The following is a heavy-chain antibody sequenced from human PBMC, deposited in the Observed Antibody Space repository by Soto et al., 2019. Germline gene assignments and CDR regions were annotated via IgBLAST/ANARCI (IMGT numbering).Heavy chain of an antibody. CDR2: LYWNDDR. D-gene: IGHD1-26*01. CDR1: GFSLSSIGVA. V-gene: IGHV2-5*01. CDR3: AHSASVPCCYYFDS. J-gene: IGHJ4*02. Sequence: SGPTLVNPTQTLTLTCTFSGFSLSSIGVAVGWIRQPPGKALEWLALLYWNDDRRYSPSLKSRLTITKDTSKNQVVLTMTNMDPADTDTYYCAHSASVPCCYYFDSWGQGTLVTVSS.